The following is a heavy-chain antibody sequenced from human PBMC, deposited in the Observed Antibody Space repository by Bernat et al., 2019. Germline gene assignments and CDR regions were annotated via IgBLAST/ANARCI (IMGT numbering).Heavy chain of an antibody. D-gene: IGHD4-17*01. J-gene: IGHJ4*02. CDR1: GFTFSSYG. Sequence: QVQLVESGGGVVQPGRSLRLSCAASGFTFSSYGMHWVRQAPGKGLEWVAVISYDGSNKYDADSVKGRFTISRDNSKNTLDLQMNSLRAEDTAVYYCAKAPFYGDYLGYFDYWGQGTLVTVSS. V-gene: IGHV3-30*18. CDR2: ISYDGSNK. CDR3: AKAPFYGDYLGYFDY.